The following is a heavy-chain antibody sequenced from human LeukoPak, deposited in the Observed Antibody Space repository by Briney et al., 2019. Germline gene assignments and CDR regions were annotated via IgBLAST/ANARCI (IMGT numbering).Heavy chain of an antibody. V-gene: IGHV4-34*01. J-gene: IGHJ4*02. D-gene: IGHD3-16*02. CDR2: INHSGRT. CDR1: GGSFSGYY. CDR3: ARGRIYYVWGSYRPFDY. Sequence: SETLSLTCAVYGGSFSGYYWSWIRQPPGKGLEWIGEINHSGRTNYNPSLKSRVTISVDTSKNQFSLKLSSVTAADTAVYYCARGRIYYVWGSYRPFDYWGQGTLVTVSS.